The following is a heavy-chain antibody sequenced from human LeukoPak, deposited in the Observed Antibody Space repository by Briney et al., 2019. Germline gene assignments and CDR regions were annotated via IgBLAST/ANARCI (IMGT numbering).Heavy chain of an antibody. D-gene: IGHD5-12*01. V-gene: IGHV1-8*01. CDR1: GYTFTSYD. CDR3: ARTSHYVDIAATIPYGIYYFDY. J-gene: IGHJ4*02. CDR2: MNPHSDNT. Sequence: ASVKVSCKASGYTFTSYDINWVRQATGQELEWMGWMNPHSDNTAYAQKLQGRVTMTTDTSTSTAYMELRSLRSDDTAVYYCARTSHYVDIAATIPYGIYYFDYWGQGTLVTVSS.